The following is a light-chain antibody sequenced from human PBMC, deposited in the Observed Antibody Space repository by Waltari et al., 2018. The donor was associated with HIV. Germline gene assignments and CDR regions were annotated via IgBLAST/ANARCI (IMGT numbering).Light chain of an antibody. CDR1: SSDVGGSNY. CDR2: DVS. J-gene: IGLJ2*01. Sequence: QSALTQPASVSGSPGQSITISCTGTSSDVGGSNYVSWYQQHPGKAPKLMIYDVSNRPSGVSNRFSGSKSGNTASLTISGLQAEDEAEYYCSSYTSSSSRVVFGGGTKLTVL. CDR3: SSYTSSSSRVV. V-gene: IGLV2-14*03.